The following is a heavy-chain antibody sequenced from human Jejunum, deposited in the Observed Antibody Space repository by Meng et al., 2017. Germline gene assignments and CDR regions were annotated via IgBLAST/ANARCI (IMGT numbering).Heavy chain of an antibody. CDR1: GFTFYYYW. J-gene: IGHJ3*02. CDR2: IKHDGSDK. CDR3: ARDSLNWASELGTFDI. V-gene: IGHV3-7*01. D-gene: IGHD7-27*01. Sequence: GESLKISCAASGFTFYYYWMTWVRQAPGKGLEWVANIKHDGSDKYYVDSVKGRFTISRDNAKNSLYLQMNSLRADDTAMYYCARDSLNWASELGTFDIWGRGPMVPVSS.